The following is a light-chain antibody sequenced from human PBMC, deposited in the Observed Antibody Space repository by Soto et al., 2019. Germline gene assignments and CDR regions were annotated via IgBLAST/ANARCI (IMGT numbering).Light chain of an antibody. J-gene: IGKJ4*01. V-gene: IGKV1-33*01. CDR1: QDISNY. CDR3: QQYDNLLLLT. Sequence: DIQMTQSPSSLSASVGDRVTITCQASQDISNYLNWYQQKPGKAPKLLIYDASKLETGVPSRFSGSGSGTDFTFTISSLQPEDIATYYCQQYDNLLLLTFGGGTKVEIK. CDR2: DAS.